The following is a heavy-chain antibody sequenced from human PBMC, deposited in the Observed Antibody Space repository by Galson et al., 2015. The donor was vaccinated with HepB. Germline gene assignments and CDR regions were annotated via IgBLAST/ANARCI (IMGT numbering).Heavy chain of an antibody. D-gene: IGHD2-2*01. CDR2: ISSSSSYT. CDR1: GFTFSDYY. Sequence: SLRLSCAASGFTFSDYYMSWIRQAPGKGLEWVSYISSSSSYTNYADSVKGRFTISRDNAKNSLYLQMNSLRAEDTAVHYCAQEYCSSTSCYGGWVDIWGQGTMVTVSS. J-gene: IGHJ3*02. V-gene: IGHV3-11*06. CDR3: AQEYCSSTSCYGGWVDI.